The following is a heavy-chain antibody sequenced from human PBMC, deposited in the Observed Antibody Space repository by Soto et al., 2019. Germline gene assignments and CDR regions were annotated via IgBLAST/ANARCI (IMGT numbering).Heavy chain of an antibody. Sequence: QVQLQESGPGLVKPSQTLSLTCTVSGGSISSGDYYWSWIRQPPGKGLEWIGYIYYSGSTYYNPSLKSRVTTSVDTSKNQFSLKLSSVTAADTAVYYCARGDVLLWFGELLPSGMDVWGQGTTVTVSS. CDR3: ARGDVLLWFGELLPSGMDV. D-gene: IGHD3-10*01. CDR2: IYYSGST. CDR1: GGSISSGDYY. J-gene: IGHJ6*01. V-gene: IGHV4-30-4*01.